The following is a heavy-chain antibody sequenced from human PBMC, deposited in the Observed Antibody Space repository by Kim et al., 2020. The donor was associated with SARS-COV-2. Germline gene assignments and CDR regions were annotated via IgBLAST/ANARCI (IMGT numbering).Heavy chain of an antibody. CDR1: GGSLSGYF. CDR2: INHSGSI. V-gene: IGHV4-34*01. J-gene: IGHJ5*02. Sequence: SQTLSLTCGVYGGSLSGYFWSWIRQPPGKGLEWIGEINHSGSINHNPSLKSRVTISEDTSKNQFTLKLSSVTAADTAVYYCARGRLSRYYYGSGTYYSEGGGAWLDPWGQGTLVSVSS. D-gene: IGHD3-10*01. CDR3: ARGRLSRYYYGSGTYYSEGGGAWLDP.